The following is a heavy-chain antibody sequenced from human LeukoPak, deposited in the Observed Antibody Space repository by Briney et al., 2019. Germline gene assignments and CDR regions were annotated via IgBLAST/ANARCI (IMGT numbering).Heavy chain of an antibody. CDR2: IHFDGSTK. Sequence: GGSLRLSCAASGFTFGSYGMHWVRQAPGKGLEWVAFIHFDGSTKYSGDSVKGRFTVARDNSKNTLYLQMNSLRPEDTAVYYCAKDQCTRTSCDGYPGHWGQGTLVTVSS. CDR1: GFTFGSYG. V-gene: IGHV3-30*02. J-gene: IGHJ4*02. D-gene: IGHD2-2*01. CDR3: AKDQCTRTSCDGYPGH.